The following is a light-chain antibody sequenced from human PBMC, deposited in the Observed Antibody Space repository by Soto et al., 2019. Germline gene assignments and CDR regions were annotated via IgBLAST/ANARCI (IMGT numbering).Light chain of an antibody. V-gene: IGLV1-44*01. CDR2: SND. CDR1: SSNIGTNT. J-gene: IGLJ2*01. CDR3: TTWDDSLNGPV. Sequence: QSVLTQPPSVSAAPGQTVTISCSGSSSNIGTNTVNWYQHLPGTAPKLLIFSNDQRPSGVPDRFSGSKSGTSASLAISGLQSEDEADYFCTTWDDSLNGPVFGGGTKLTVL.